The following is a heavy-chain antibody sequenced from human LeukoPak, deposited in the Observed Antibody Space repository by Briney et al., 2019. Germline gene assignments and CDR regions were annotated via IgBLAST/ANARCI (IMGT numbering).Heavy chain of an antibody. CDR2: IHTSGSV. CDR1: GGSISTYY. J-gene: IGHJ4*02. Sequence: PSETLSLTCTVSGGSISTYYWSWVRQPAGKGLEWIGPIHTSGSVDYNPSLKSRVTMSVDTSKKQFSLTLSSVTAADTAMYYCAREGSMTARPFVSIDYWGQGTLVTVSS. CDR3: AREGSMTARPFVSIDY. V-gene: IGHV4-4*07. D-gene: IGHD6-6*01.